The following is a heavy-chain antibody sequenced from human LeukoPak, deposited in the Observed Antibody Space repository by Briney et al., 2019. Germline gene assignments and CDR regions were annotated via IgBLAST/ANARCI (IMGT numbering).Heavy chain of an antibody. CDR3: ARLTAMVNAFDI. J-gene: IGHJ3*02. CDR2: IYYSGST. V-gene: IGHV4-59*01. D-gene: IGHD5-18*01. CDR1: GGSISSYY. Sequence: SETLSLTCTVSGGSISSYYWSWIRQPPRKGLEWIGYIYYSGSTNYNPSLKSRVTISVDTSKNQFSLKLSSVTAADTAVYYCARLTAMVNAFDIWGQGTMVTVSS.